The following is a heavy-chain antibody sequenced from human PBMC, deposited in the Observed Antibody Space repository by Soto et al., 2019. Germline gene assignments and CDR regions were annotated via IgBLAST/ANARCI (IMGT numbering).Heavy chain of an antibody. D-gene: IGHD2-15*01. CDR3: AAELYSGGRCCSFDI. Sequence: ASVKVSCKASGITFTNSAVQWVRQALGQRLEWIGWIIIANGATNYAQHLQGRLTITRDMSTSTAYMELSSLRSDDTAIYYCAAELYSGGRCCSFDIWGQGTMVTVSS. CDR1: GITFTNSA. V-gene: IGHV1-58*01. CDR2: IIIANGAT. J-gene: IGHJ3*02.